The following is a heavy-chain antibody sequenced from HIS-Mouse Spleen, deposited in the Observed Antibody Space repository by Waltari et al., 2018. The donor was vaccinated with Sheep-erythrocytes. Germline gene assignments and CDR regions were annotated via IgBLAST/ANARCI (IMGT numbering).Heavy chain of an antibody. CDR3: ARDSGYDYFDY. V-gene: IGHV3-21*01. D-gene: IGHD5-12*01. CDR2: ISSSSSYI. CDR1: GFTFSSYS. J-gene: IGHJ4*02. Sequence: EVQLVESGGGLVKPGGSLRLSCAASGFTFSSYSMNWVRQAPGKGMEWDSSISSSSSYIYYADSVKGRFTISRDNAKNSLYLQMNSLRAEDTAVYYCARDSGYDYFDYWGQGTLVTVSS.